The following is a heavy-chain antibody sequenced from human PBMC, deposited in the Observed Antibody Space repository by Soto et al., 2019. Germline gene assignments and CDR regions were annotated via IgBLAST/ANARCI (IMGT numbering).Heavy chain of an antibody. CDR2: IYYSGST. D-gene: IGHD3-3*01. CDR3: AKSRTIWDYYFDY. V-gene: IGHV4-39*01. J-gene: IGHJ4*02. Sequence: SETLSLTCTVSGGSISSSSYYWGWIRQPPGKGLEWIGSIYYSGSTYYNPSLKSRVTISVDTSKNQFSLKLSSVTAADTAVYYRAKSRTIWDYYFDYWGQGTLVTVSS. CDR1: GGSISSSSYY.